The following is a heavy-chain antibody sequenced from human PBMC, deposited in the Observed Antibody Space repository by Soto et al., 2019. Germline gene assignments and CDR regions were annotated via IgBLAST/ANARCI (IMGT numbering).Heavy chain of an antibody. J-gene: IGHJ6*02. V-gene: IGHV3-15*07. CDR2: IKSNTDGETT. CDR3: TTGLTDV. CDR1: GLTFSNAW. Sequence: EVQLVESGGGLVKPGGSLRLSCAVSGLTFSNAWMNWVRQTPGKGLEWVGRIKSNTDGETTDYAAPVKGRFTISRDDSRNTLYLQMNSLKTEDTAVYYCTTGLTDVWGQGTTVTVSS. D-gene: IGHD2-8*01.